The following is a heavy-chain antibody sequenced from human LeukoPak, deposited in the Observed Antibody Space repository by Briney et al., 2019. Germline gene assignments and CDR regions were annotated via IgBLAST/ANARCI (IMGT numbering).Heavy chain of an antibody. V-gene: IGHV3-53*01. J-gene: IGHJ3*02. D-gene: IGHD3-3*01. Sequence: GGSLRLSCAASGFTVSSNYMSWVRQAPGKGLEWVSVIYSGGSTYYADSVKGRFTISRDNSKNTLYLQMNSLRAEDTAVYYCARDWSASDAFDIWGQGTMVTVSS. CDR3: ARDWSASDAFDI. CDR1: GFTVSSNY. CDR2: IYSGGST.